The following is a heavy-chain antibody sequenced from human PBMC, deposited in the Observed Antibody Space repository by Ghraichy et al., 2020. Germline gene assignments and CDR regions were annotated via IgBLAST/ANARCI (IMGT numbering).Heavy chain of an antibody. CDR2: IRSKAYGGTT. Sequence: GESLNISCTASGFTFGDYAMSWVRQAPGKVLEWVGFIRSKAYGGTTEYAASVKGRFTISRDDSKSIAYLQMNSLKTEDTAVYYCTRDLGYYDSSGYWGQGTLVTVSS. V-gene: IGHV3-49*04. J-gene: IGHJ4*02. CDR1: GFTFGDYA. CDR3: TRDLGYYDSSGY. D-gene: IGHD3-22*01.